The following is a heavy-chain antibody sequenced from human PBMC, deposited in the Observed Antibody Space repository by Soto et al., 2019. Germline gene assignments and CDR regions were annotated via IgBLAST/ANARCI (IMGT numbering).Heavy chain of an antibody. CDR1: GYTFTSYD. CDR3: AREGVVVSTYYFDY. CDR2: MNPNSGNT. D-gene: IGHD2-2*01. V-gene: IGHV1-8*01. Sequence: ASVKVSCKASGYTFTSYDINWVRQATGQGLEWMGWMNPNSGNTGYAQKFQGRVTMTRNTSISTAYMELSSLRSEDTAVYYCAREGVVVSTYYFDYWGQGTLVTVSS. J-gene: IGHJ4*02.